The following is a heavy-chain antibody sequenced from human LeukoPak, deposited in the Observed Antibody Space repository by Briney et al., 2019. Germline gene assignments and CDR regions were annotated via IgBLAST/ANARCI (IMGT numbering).Heavy chain of an antibody. Sequence: GGSLRLSCAASGFTFSSYAMHWVCHAPGKGLEWVAVISYDGSNKYYADSVKGRFTISRDNSKNTLYLQMNSLRAEDTAVYYCARDGYGSGSHHDYWGQGTLVTVSS. CDR1: GFTFSSYA. CDR3: ARDGYGSGSHHDY. J-gene: IGHJ4*02. D-gene: IGHD3-10*01. CDR2: ISYDGSNK. V-gene: IGHV3-30*01.